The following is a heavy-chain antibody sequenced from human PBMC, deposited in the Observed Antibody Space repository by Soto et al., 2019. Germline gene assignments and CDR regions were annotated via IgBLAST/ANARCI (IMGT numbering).Heavy chain of an antibody. CDR2: IAYDGRNK. CDR3: ARELERVFDY. J-gene: IGHJ4*02. D-gene: IGHD1-1*01. V-gene: IGHV3-30*04. Sequence: QVQLVESGGGVVQPGRSLRLSCAASGFTFSSYAMHWVSQAPGKGLEWVAVIAYDGRNKYYAYSVKGRFTISRDNSKNTLYLQMNSLRIEDTAVYYCARELERVFDYWGQGTLVTVSS. CDR1: GFTFSSYA.